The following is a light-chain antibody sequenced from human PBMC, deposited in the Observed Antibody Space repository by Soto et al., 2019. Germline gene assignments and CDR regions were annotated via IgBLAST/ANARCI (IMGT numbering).Light chain of an antibody. J-gene: IGKJ1*01. CDR1: QSLSSIY. V-gene: IGKV3-20*01. CDR3: QQYGSSPRT. CDR2: RTS. Sequence: ELLLPQLPPTCLLSPGQGATPSCRPTQSLSSIYLAWYQQKPGQAPRLLIYRTSSRATGIPDRFSGSESETEFTLTISRLEPDDSAVYYCQQYGSSPRTFGPGTKVDIK.